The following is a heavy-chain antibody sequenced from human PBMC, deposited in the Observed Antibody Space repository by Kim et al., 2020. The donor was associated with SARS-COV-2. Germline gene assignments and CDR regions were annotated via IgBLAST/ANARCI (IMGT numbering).Heavy chain of an antibody. V-gene: IGHV3-9*01. J-gene: IGHJ4*02. D-gene: IGHD5-18*01. Sequence: GYADSGKGRFTSSRDNAKNSLYLQMNSLRAEDTALYYCATSPLHDTAMASWGQGTLVTVSS. CDR3: ATSPLHDTAMAS.